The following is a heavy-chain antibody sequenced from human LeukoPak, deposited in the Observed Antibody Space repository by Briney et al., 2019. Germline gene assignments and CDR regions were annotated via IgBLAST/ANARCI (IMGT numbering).Heavy chain of an antibody. CDR3: ARGRRGTWIQLWLKDAFDI. Sequence: GGSLRLSCAASGFTFSNAWMSWVRQAPGKGLEYVSAISSNGGSTYYANSVKGRFTISRDNSKNTLYLQMGSLRAEDMAVYYCARGRRGTWIQLWLKDAFDIWGQGTMVTVSS. D-gene: IGHD5-18*01. CDR1: GFTFSNAW. V-gene: IGHV3-64*01. CDR2: ISSNGGST. J-gene: IGHJ3*02.